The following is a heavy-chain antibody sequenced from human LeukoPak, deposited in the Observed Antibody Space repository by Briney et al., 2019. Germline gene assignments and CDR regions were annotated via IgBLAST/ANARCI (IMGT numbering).Heavy chain of an antibody. CDR2: ISGSGGST. Sequence: GGSLRLSCAVSGFTFSSDWMSWVRQAPGKGLEWVSAISGSGGSTYYADSVKGRFTVSRDNAKNSLYLQMNSLRAEDTAVYYCARVLRYCSGGNCYSGGLGYMDVWGKGTTVTISS. CDR1: GFTFSSDW. CDR3: ARVLRYCSGGNCYSGGLGYMDV. V-gene: IGHV3-23*01. J-gene: IGHJ6*03. D-gene: IGHD2-15*01.